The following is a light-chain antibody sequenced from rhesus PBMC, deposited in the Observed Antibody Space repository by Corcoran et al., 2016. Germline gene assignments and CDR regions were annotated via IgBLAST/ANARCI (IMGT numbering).Light chain of an antibody. CDR2: GAS. CDR1: QTIGNY. V-gene: IGKV1-44*03. J-gene: IGKJ2*01. CDR3: QQHNSLPYS. Sequence: DIQMTQSPSSLSAFVGDRVIITCRASQTIGNYLIWYQQKPGKVPKVLIYGASTLQSGVPFRFCGSGSGTDFTLTISSLQPEDFATYYCQQHNSLPYSFGQGTKVEIK.